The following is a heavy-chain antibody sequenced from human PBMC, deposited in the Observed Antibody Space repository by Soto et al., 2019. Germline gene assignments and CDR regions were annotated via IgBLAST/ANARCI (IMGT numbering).Heavy chain of an antibody. D-gene: IGHD6-13*01. CDR2: IYYSGST. CDR1: GGSISSYY. Sequence: SETLSFTCTVSGGSISSYYWSWIRQPPGKGLEWIGYIYYSGSTNYNPSLKSRVTISVDTSKNQFSLKLSSVTAADTAVYYCARDPCAATWSNSCPHAQNHGKDVCGQGTTVTVSS. CDR3: ARDPCAATWSNSCPHAQNHGKDV. J-gene: IGHJ6*02. V-gene: IGHV4-59*01.